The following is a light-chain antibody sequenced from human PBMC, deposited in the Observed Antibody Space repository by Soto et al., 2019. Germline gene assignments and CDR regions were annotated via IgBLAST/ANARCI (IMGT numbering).Light chain of an antibody. Sequence: DIQMTQSPSTLSASIGDRVTITCRASQSVDSWLAWYQQKPGKAPKLLIYNTSNLQSGVPSGFSGSGSGTEFSLTISSLQPDDFATYYCQQYKSFSLTFAGGTKVDIK. CDR2: NTS. CDR3: QQYKSFSLT. CDR1: QSVDSW. J-gene: IGKJ4*01. V-gene: IGKV1-5*03.